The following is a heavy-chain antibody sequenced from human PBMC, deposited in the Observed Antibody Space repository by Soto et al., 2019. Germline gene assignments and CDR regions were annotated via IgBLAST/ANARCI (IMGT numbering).Heavy chain of an antibody. Sequence: ASVKVSCKASGGTFSSCAISCVRQAPGQGLEWMGGIIPIFGTANYAQKFQGRVTIAADESTSTAYMELSSLRSEDTAVYYCASPRGLVVVPAAIPLPPEHYGMDVWGQGTTVTVSS. D-gene: IGHD2-2*01. CDR3: ASPRGLVVVPAAIPLPPEHYGMDV. CDR2: IIPIFGTA. V-gene: IGHV1-69*13. CDR1: GGTFSSCA. J-gene: IGHJ6*02.